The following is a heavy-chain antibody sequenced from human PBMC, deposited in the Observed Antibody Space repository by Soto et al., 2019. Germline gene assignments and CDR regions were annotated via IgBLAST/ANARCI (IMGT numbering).Heavy chain of an antibody. V-gene: IGHV4-59*08. CDR3: ARLFGADRYFDY. CDR2: IYYSGST. Sequence: QVQLQESGPGLVKPSETLSLTCTVSGGSISSYYWSWIRQPPGKGLEWIGYIYYSGSTNYNPSLKSRVTISVDTSKNQFSLKLSSVTAADTAVYYCARLFGADRYFDYWGQGTLVTVSS. CDR1: GGSISSYY. J-gene: IGHJ4*02. D-gene: IGHD3-16*01.